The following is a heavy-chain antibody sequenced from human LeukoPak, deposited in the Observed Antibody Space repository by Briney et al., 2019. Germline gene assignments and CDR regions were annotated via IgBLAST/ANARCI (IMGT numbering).Heavy chain of an antibody. CDR3: ASISGEVGATKGRRDFDY. Sequence: SQTLSLTCTVSGGSISSGGYYWSWIRQPPGKGLEWIGYIYHSGSTYYNPSLKSRVTISVDRSKNQFSLKLSSVTAADTAVYYCASISGEVGATKGRRDFDYWGQGTLVTVSS. J-gene: IGHJ4*02. V-gene: IGHV4-30-2*01. CDR1: GGSISSGGYY. D-gene: IGHD1-26*01. CDR2: IYHSGST.